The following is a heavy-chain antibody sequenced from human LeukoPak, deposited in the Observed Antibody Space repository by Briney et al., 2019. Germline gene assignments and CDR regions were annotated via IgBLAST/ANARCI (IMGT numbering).Heavy chain of an antibody. CDR1: GFTFSSYS. V-gene: IGHV3-21*01. Sequence: PGRSLRLSSAASGFTFSSYSMNWVRQAPRKGLEWVSSISSSSSYIYYADSMKGRFTTATDNATNSLYLQMNSQTAEDPAVYYRARGTVPAAHFDYGGRGTGAPVPS. CDR2: ISSSSSYI. CDR3: ARGTVPAAHFDY. J-gene: IGHJ4*02. D-gene: IGHD2-2*01.